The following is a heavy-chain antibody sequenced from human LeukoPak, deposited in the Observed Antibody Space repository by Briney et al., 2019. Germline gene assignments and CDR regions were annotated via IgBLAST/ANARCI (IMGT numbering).Heavy chain of an antibody. CDR1: GHTLSDLT. V-gene: IGHV1-24*01. Sequence: GASVKVSCKVSGHTLSDLTMHWVRQAPGKGLEWMGGFDPGNGEIIYAQKFQGRVTMTEDASTDTAYMELSSLKSEDTAVYYCAAGGLYDLLLYWGQGTLVTVSS. J-gene: IGHJ4*02. CDR2: FDPGNGEI. CDR3: AAGGLYDLLLY. D-gene: IGHD3-3*01.